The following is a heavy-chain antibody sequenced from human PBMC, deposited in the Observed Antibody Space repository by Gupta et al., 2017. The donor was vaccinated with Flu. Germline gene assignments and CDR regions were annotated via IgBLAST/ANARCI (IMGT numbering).Heavy chain of an antibody. V-gene: IGHV3-15*01. D-gene: IGHD2-15*01. Sequence: GKGPEFVGRIKSRKDGGTAFYAAPVKGRFTISRDDSENTLYLQLDSLKTEDTAVYYCTTDHGGNPPWGSHFDLWGRGTLVTVSS. CDR2: IKSRKDGGTA. CDR3: TTDHGGNPPWGSHFDL. J-gene: IGHJ2*01.